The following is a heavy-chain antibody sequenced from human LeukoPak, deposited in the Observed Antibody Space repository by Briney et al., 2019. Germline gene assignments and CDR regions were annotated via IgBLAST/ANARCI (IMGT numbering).Heavy chain of an antibody. CDR3: APKITTPSGSWSDP. CDR1: GYTFTGYY. Sequence: ASVKVSCKASGYTFTGYYMHWVRQAPGQGLEWMGWINPNSGGTNYAQKFQGRVTMTRDTSISTAYMELSRLRSDDTAVYYCAPKITTPSGSWSDPWGQGTLVTVSS. J-gene: IGHJ5*02. CDR2: INPNSGGT. D-gene: IGHD3-10*01. V-gene: IGHV1-2*02.